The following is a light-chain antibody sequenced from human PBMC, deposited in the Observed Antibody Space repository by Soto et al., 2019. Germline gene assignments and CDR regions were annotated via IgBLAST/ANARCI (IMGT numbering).Light chain of an antibody. CDR2: GAF. CDR1: PSVTNF. Sequence: EIVLTQSPATLSLSPGERATLSCRASPSVTNFLAWYQQKPGQAPRLLIYGAFNRATGIPARFSGSGSGTDFTLTINSLEPEDSAVYCCQQYGGSPPTFGQGTKVDIK. J-gene: IGKJ1*01. V-gene: IGKV3-20*01. CDR3: QQYGGSPPT.